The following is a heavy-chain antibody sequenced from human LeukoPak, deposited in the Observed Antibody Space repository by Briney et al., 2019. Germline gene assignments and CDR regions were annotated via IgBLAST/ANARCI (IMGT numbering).Heavy chain of an antibody. J-gene: IGHJ4*02. D-gene: IGHD5-12*01. Sequence: GGSLRLSCAASGFTFSSYAMSWVRQAPGKGLEWVSAISGSGGSTYYADSVKGRFTISRDNSKNTLYLQVNSLRAEDTAVYYCARDKGSGYDWVDYWGQGTLVTVSS. V-gene: IGHV3-23*01. CDR2: ISGSGGST. CDR3: ARDKGSGYDWVDY. CDR1: GFTFSSYA.